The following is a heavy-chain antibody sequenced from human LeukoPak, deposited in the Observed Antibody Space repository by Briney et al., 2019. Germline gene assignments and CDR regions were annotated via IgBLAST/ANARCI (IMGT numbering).Heavy chain of an antibody. V-gene: IGHV3-30*02. CDR2: IRYDGSDK. CDR3: AKGFYYCSDGCPQYYYYMDV. J-gene: IGHJ6*03. CDR1: GFTFSRHG. Sequence: PGGSLRLSCAASGFTFSRHGMHWVRQAPGKGLEWVAFIRYDGSDKYYADSVKGRFTISRDNSENTLYLRMNSLRPEDTAVYYCAKGFYYCSDGCPQYYYYMDVWGKGTTVIVSS. D-gene: IGHD2-15*01.